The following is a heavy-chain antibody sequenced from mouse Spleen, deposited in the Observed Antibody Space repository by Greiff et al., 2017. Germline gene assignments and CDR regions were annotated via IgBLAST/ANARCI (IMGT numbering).Heavy chain of an antibody. V-gene: IGHV5-9-3*01. CDR1: GFTFSSYA. Sequence: EVQGVESGGGLVKPGGSLKLSCAASGFTFSSYAMSWVRQTPEKRLEWVATISSGGSYTYYPDSVKGRFTISRDNAKNTLYLQMSSLRSEDTAMYYCARRKDYGYYYWGQGTTLTVSS. CDR3: ARRKDYGYYY. D-gene: IGHD1-2*01. J-gene: IGHJ2*01. CDR2: ISSGGSYT.